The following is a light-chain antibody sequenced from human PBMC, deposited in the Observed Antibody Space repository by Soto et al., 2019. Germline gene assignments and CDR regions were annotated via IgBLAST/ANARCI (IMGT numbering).Light chain of an antibody. CDR2: GAS. V-gene: IGKV3-15*01. CDR1: QSVSSN. Sequence: EIVMTQSPATLSGSPGERATLSCRASQSVSSNLAWYKQKPGQAPRLLIYGASTRATGIPASLSGSGSGTDFTLTISSMKSEDFATYYCQQSFTTPTFGQGTRLEIK. J-gene: IGKJ5*01. CDR3: QQSFTTPT.